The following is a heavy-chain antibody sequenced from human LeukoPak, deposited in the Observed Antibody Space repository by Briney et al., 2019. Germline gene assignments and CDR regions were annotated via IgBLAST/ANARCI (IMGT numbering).Heavy chain of an antibody. CDR2: IYYSGST. D-gene: IGHD6-19*01. Sequence: KPSETLSLTCTVSGGSISSYYWGWIRQPPGKGLEWIGYIYYSGSTNYNPSLKSRVTISVDTSKNQFSLKLSSVTAADTAVYYCARGAYSSGWYGYYFDYWGQGTLVTVSS. V-gene: IGHV4-59*01. CDR3: ARGAYSSGWYGYYFDY. CDR1: GGSISSYY. J-gene: IGHJ4*02.